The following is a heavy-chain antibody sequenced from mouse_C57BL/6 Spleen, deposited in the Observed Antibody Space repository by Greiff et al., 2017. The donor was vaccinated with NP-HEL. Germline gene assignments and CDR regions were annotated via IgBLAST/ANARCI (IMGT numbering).Heavy chain of an antibody. V-gene: IGHV1-64*01. J-gene: IGHJ2*01. D-gene: IGHD4-1*01. CDR1: GYTFTSYW. CDR3: ARDWEYYFDY. CDR2: IHPNSGST. Sequence: VQLQQSGAELVKPGASVKLSCKASGYTFTSYWMHWVKQRPGQGLEWIGMIHPNSGSTNYNEKFKSKATLTVDKSSSTSYMQLSSLTSEDSAVYYCARDWEYYFDYWGQGTTLTVSS.